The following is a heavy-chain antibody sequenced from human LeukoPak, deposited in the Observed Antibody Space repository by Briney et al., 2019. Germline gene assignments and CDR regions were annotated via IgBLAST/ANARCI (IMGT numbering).Heavy chain of an antibody. J-gene: IGHJ4*02. Sequence: ASVKVSCKASGYSFTAFYIHWVRQAPGQGLEWMGWIHPRSGDTRYAQKFQGRVTMARDTSISTVYMDLSSLGSDDTAVYYCARGYNVGWYWAWGQGALVTVSS. CDR2: IHPRSGDT. CDR1: GYSFTAFY. CDR3: ARGYNVGWYWA. V-gene: IGHV1-2*02. D-gene: IGHD6-19*01.